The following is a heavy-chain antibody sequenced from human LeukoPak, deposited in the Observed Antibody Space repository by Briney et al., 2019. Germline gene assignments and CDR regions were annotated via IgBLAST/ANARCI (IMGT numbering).Heavy chain of an antibody. Sequence: GGSLRLSCAASGFSFGDSGMTWVRQAPGKGLEWVSGINWNGGRTGYADSVRGRFTISRDNAKSSLYLQMNNLTVEDTAFYYCARVDGATSWGNFDYWGQGTLVTVSS. V-gene: IGHV3-20*04. CDR3: ARVDGATSWGNFDY. CDR2: INWNGGRT. D-gene: IGHD5-12*01. CDR1: GFSFGDSG. J-gene: IGHJ4*02.